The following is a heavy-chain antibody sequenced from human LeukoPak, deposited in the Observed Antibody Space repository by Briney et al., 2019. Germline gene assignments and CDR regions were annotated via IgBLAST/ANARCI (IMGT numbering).Heavy chain of an antibody. D-gene: IGHD3-10*01. CDR3: ARAPYYYGSGSYFDY. Sequence: PSQTLSLTCTVSGGSISSGDYYWSWIRQPPGKGLEWIGYIYYSGSTYYNPSLKSRVTISVDTSKNQFSLKLSSVTAADTAVYYCARAPYYYGSGSYFDYWGQGTLVTVSS. J-gene: IGHJ4*02. CDR1: GGSISSGDYY. V-gene: IGHV4-30-4*01. CDR2: IYYSGST.